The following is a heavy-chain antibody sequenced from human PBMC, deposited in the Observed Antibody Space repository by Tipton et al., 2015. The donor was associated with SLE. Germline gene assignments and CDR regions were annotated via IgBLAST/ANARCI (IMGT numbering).Heavy chain of an antibody. J-gene: IGHJ3*02. Sequence: GLVKPSETLSLTCTGSGGSISSYYWSWIRQPPGKGLEWIGYIYHSGSTYYNPSLKSRVTISVDRSKNQFSLKLSSVTAADTAVYYCALRGHDAFDIWGQGTMVTVSS. D-gene: IGHD3-16*01. CDR1: GGSISSYY. V-gene: IGHV4-59*04. CDR2: IYHSGST. CDR3: ALRGHDAFDI.